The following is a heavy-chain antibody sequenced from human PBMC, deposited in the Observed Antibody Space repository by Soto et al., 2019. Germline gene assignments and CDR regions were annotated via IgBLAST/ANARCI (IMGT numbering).Heavy chain of an antibody. V-gene: IGHV4-59*01. D-gene: IGHD5-12*01. J-gene: IGHJ6*02. Sequence: TSETLSLTCTVSGGSISSYYWSWIRQPPGKGLEWIGYIYYSGSTKYNPSLQSRVTMSVDTSKNQFSLSLTSVTAADTAIYYCARGREMATTSFRYFYYGLDVWGQGTKVTVS. CDR1: GGSISSYY. CDR3: ARGREMATTSFRYFYYGLDV. CDR2: IYYSGST.